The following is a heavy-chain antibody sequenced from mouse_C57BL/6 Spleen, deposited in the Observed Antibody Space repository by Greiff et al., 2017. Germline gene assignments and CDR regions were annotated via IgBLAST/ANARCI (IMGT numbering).Heavy chain of an antibody. CDR3: AKELSFYGNLAMDY. V-gene: IGHV2-3*01. D-gene: IGHD2-10*01. Sequence: QVQPQQSGPGLVAPSQSLSITCTVSGFSLTSYGVSWVRQPPGKGLEWLGVIWGDGSTNYHSALISRLSISKDNSKSQVFLKLNSLQTDDTATYYCAKELSFYGNLAMDYWGQGTSVTVSS. J-gene: IGHJ4*01. CDR1: GFSLTSYG. CDR2: IWGDGST.